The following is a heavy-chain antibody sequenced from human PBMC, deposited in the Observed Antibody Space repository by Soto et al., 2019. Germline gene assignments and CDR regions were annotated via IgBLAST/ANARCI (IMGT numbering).Heavy chain of an antibody. V-gene: IGHV1-69*13. CDR3: AGDPGPQWFDP. J-gene: IGHJ5*02. Sequence: GASVKLSCKASGGTFSSYAISWVRQAPGQGLEWMGGIIPIFGTSNYAQKFQGRVTITADESTSTAYMELSSLRSEDTAVYYCAGDPGPQWFDPRGHGNLVTVS. CDR1: GGTFSSYA. CDR2: IIPIFGTS. D-gene: IGHD1-1*01.